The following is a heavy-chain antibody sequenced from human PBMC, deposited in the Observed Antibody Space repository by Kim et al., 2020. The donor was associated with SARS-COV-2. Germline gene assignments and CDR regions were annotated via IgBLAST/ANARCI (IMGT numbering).Heavy chain of an antibody. J-gene: IGHJ4*02. CDR2: VYYTGST. D-gene: IGHD1-1*01. V-gene: IGHV4-59*12. Sequence: SETLSLTCTVSGGSMRNYYWNWIRQAPGKGLECIGYVYYTGSTNYNPSLKTRVTISVDMSQNQFSLRLTSVTAAATALYYFARDLRAGYNSNYFDSWGQG. CDR3: ARDLRAGYNSNYFDS. CDR1: GGSMRNYY.